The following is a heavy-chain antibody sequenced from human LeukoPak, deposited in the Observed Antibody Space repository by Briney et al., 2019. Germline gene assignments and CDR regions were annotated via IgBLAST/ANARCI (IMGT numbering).Heavy chain of an antibody. V-gene: IGHV3-21*01. Sequence: GGSLRLPCAASGFTFSSYSMNWVRQAPGKGLEWVSFISSSSSYIYYADSVKGRFTISRDNAKNSLYLQMNSLRAEDTAVYYCARDLYRIVVVPHYFDYWGQGTLVTVSS. D-gene: IGHD3-22*01. J-gene: IGHJ4*02. CDR3: ARDLYRIVVVPHYFDY. CDR1: GFTFSSYS. CDR2: ISSSSSYI.